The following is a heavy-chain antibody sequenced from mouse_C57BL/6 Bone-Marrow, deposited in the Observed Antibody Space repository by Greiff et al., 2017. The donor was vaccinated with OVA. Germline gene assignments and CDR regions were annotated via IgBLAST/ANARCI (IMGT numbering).Heavy chain of an antibody. CDR1: GFSLTSYG. CDR3: ANGIGSN. CDR2: TWGDGST. Sequence: VTLQESGPGLVAPSQSLSITCTVSGFSLTSYGVSWVCQPQGMGLGLLGVTWGDGSTNYHSALISRLSISKDNSKSQVFIELNSLQTDDAATYYCANGIGSNWGQGTLVTVSA. D-gene: IGHD2-14*01. V-gene: IGHV2-3*01. J-gene: IGHJ3*01.